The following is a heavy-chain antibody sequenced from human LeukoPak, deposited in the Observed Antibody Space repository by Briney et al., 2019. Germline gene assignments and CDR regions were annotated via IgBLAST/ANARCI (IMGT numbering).Heavy chain of an antibody. CDR2: INANSGDT. J-gene: IGHJ4*02. Sequence: GASVKVSCKTSGYTFAGYFLHWVRQAPTQGLQWMGRINANSGDTDLAQDFQDRVTMTRDTSIYTAYMELSSLTSDDTAIYYCARDLISTPYWELDYWRQGTLVAVSS. V-gene: IGHV1-2*06. CDR3: ARDLISTPYWELDY. CDR1: GYTFAGYF. D-gene: IGHD1-26*01.